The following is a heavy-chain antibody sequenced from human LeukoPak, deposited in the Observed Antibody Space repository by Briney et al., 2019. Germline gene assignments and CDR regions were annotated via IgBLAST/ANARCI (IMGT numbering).Heavy chain of an antibody. CDR3: ARESADFPRD. CDR1: GGSISTYY. D-gene: IGHD2/OR15-2a*01. CDR2: IYSSGST. Sequence: PSETLSLTCTVSGGSISTYYWSWTRQSAEKGLEWTGRIYSSGSTDYNPSLKSRVTMSVVTSKDQFSLNLNLSSVTAADTAVYYCARESADFPRDWGQGTLVTVSS. J-gene: IGHJ4*02. V-gene: IGHV4-4*07.